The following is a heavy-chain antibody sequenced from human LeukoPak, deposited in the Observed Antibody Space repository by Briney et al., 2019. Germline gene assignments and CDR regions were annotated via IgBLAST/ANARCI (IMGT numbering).Heavy chain of an antibody. Sequence: PGGPLTLSCAVSGFTVSSYWMHWVRQAPGQGLVWVSRINNDGSTTAYADSVKGRFTISRDNTKNTLYLQMNSLRAEDTAVYYCARTYSSFDYWGQGTLVTVSS. D-gene: IGHD6-19*01. V-gene: IGHV3-74*01. CDR1: GFTVSSYW. CDR2: INNDGSTT. CDR3: ARTYSSFDY. J-gene: IGHJ4*02.